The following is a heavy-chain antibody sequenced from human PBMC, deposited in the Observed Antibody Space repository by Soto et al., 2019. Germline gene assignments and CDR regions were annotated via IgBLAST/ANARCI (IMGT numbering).Heavy chain of an antibody. Sequence: ASVKVSCKASGYTFTSYAMHWVRQAPGQRLEWMGWINAGNGNTKYSQKFQGRVTITRDTSASTAYMELSSLRSEDTAVYYCARSIVRGESPYYYYMDVWGKGTTVTVSS. D-gene: IGHD3-10*01. V-gene: IGHV1-3*01. J-gene: IGHJ6*03. CDR2: INAGNGNT. CDR1: GYTFTSYA. CDR3: ARSIVRGESPYYYYMDV.